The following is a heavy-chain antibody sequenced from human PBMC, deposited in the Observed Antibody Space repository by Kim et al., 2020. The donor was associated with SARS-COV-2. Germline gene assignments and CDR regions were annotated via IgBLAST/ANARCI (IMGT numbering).Heavy chain of an antibody. J-gene: IGHJ6*02. CDR3: ARLSESSSDINYYYYGMDV. V-gene: IGHV5-10-1*01. D-gene: IGHD6-6*01. CDR1: GYNFTNYW. Sequence: GESLKISCKDSGYNFTNYWITWVRQMPGKGLEWMGKIDPSDSYTNYNPSFQGHVTISADKSISTAYLQWSSLKASDTAMYYCARLSESSSDINYYYYGMDVWGQGTTVTVSS. CDR2: IDPSDSYT.